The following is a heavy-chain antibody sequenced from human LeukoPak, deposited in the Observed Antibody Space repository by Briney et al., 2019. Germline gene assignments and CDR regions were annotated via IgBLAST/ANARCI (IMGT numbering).Heavy chain of an antibody. V-gene: IGHV1-46*01. CDR2: INSGGGST. CDR1: GYTFTRYY. Sequence: GASVKVSCKASGYTFTRYYMYWVRQAPGQGLEWMGMINSGGGSTSYAQKFQDRITMTRDTSTSTVYKELSSLRSEDTAVYYCTRGYSAYGDFIYWGQGTLVTVSS. CDR3: TRGYSAYGDFIY. J-gene: IGHJ4*02. D-gene: IGHD5-12*01.